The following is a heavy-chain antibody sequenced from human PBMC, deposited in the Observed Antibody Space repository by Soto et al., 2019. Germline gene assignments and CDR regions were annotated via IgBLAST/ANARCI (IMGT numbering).Heavy chain of an antibody. CDR2: IIPIFGTA. D-gene: IGHD5-12*01. J-gene: IGHJ6*02. V-gene: IGHV1-69*13. Sequence: SVKVSCKASGGTFSSYAISRVRQAPGQGLEWMGGIIPIFGTANYAQKFQGRVTITADESTSTAYMELSSLRSEDTAVYYCARGREMATIHGMDVWGQGTTVTVSS. CDR3: ARGREMATIHGMDV. CDR1: GGTFSSYA.